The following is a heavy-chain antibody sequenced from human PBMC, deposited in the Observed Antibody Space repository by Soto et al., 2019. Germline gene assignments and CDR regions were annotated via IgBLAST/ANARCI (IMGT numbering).Heavy chain of an antibody. J-gene: IGHJ4*01. CDR3: ARGGSYYFHKLDY. CDR1: GGTFSSYA. Sequence: ASVKACCKASGGTFSSYAISWVRQAPGQGLEWMGGIIPIFGTANYAQKFQGRVTITADESTSTAYMELSSLRSEDTAVYYCARGGSYYFHKLDYWGHRTLVTVSS. D-gene: IGHD1-26*01. V-gene: IGHV1-69*01. CDR2: IIPIFGTA.